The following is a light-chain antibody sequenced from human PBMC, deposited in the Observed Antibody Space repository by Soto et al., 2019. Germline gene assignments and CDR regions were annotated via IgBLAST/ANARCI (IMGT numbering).Light chain of an antibody. CDR2: DVN. Sequence: QSALTQPPSASGSPGQSVAISCTGTASDIGGYSFVSWYQQHPGKAPKLLIYDVNKRPSGVPDRFSGSKSGNTASLTVSGLQAEDAAEYYCSAHGGTNPYVFGTGTKVTVL. J-gene: IGLJ1*01. CDR1: ASDIGGYSF. CDR3: SAHGGTNPYV. V-gene: IGLV2-8*01.